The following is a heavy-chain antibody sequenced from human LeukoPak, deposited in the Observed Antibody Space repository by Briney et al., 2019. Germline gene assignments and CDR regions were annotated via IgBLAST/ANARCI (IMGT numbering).Heavy chain of an antibody. CDR1: GGSVSSGSYY. CDR3: ARSITMVRGVRRVWFDP. D-gene: IGHD3-10*01. J-gene: IGHJ5*02. V-gene: IGHV4-61*01. CDR2: IYYSGST. Sequence: SETLSLTCTVSGGSVSSGSYYWSWIRQPPGKGLEWLGYIYYSGSTNYNPSLKSRVTISVDTSKNQFSLTLSSVTAADTAVYYCARSITMVRGVRRVWFDPWGQGTLVTVSS.